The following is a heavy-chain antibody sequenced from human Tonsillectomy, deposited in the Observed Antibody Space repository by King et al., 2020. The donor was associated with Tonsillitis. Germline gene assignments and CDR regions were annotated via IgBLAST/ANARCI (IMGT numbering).Heavy chain of an antibody. D-gene: IGHD3-16*02. CDR2: IYSGGST. CDR1: GFTVSSNY. V-gene: IGHV3-53*01. Sequence: DVQLVESGGGLIQPGGSLRLSCAASGFTVSSNYMSWVRQAPGKGLEWVSVIYSGGSTYYADSVKGRFTISRDNSKNTLYLQMNSLRAEDTAVYYCARDDWGSYLNYGMDVWGQGTTVTVSS. CDR3: ARDDWGSYLNYGMDV. J-gene: IGHJ6*02.